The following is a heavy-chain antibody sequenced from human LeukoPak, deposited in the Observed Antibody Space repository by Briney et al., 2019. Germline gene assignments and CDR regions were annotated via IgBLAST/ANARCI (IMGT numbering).Heavy chain of an antibody. V-gene: IGHV3-7*01. J-gene: IGHJ4*02. CDR1: GFTFSRYW. CDR2: IKQDGSEK. CDR3: ARDGWSPDY. Sequence: PGGSLRLSCAASGFTFSRYWMSWVRRVPGKGLEWVANIKQDGSEKYYVDSVKGRFTISRDNAKNSLYLQMNSLRAEDTAVYYCARDGWSPDYWGQGTLVTVSS.